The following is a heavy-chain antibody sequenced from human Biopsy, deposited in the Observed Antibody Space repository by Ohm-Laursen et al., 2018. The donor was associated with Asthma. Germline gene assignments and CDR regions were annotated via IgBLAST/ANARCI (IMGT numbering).Heavy chain of an antibody. V-gene: IGHV4-39*01. D-gene: IGHD3-3*01. CDR1: GGSMTPTSHY. CDR3: ARRITIFGVVQKDHGMDA. Sequence: PSDTLSLTYTVSGGSMTPTSHYWDWIRQAPGKGLEWIGYISYGGKTSYNPSLKNRVTISRDTLKNQFSLRLTSVTAADTAVYFCARRITIFGVVQKDHGMDAWDQGTTVIVSS. J-gene: IGHJ6*02. CDR2: ISYGGKT.